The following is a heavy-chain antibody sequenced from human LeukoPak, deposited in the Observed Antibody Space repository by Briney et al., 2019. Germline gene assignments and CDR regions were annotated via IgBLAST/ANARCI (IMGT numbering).Heavy chain of an antibody. CDR1: GYAFTTYW. V-gene: IGHV5-51*01. CDR3: ARWGTVARFIVDY. Sequence: GESLKISCKGSGYAFTTYWIGWVRQMPGKGLEWMGIIYPGNSDTRYSPSFQGQVTISADKSIGTAYLQWSSLKASDTAMYYCARWGTVARFIVDYWGQGTLVTVSS. D-gene: IGHD4-17*01. CDR2: IYPGNSDT. J-gene: IGHJ4*02.